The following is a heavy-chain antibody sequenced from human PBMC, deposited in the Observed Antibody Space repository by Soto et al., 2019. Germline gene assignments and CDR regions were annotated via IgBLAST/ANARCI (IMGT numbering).Heavy chain of an antibody. V-gene: IGHV1-18*01. J-gene: IGHJ5*02. Sequence: QVQLVQSGAEVKKPGASVKVSCKASGYTFTSYGISWVRQAPGQGLEWMGWISAYNGNTNYAQKLQGRVTMTTDTSTSTAYMELRSLRSDDTAVYYCARDVPRYCSSTSCSQGFDPWGQGTLVTVSS. CDR3: ARDVPRYCSSTSCSQGFDP. CDR2: ISAYNGNT. D-gene: IGHD2-2*01. CDR1: GYTFTSYG.